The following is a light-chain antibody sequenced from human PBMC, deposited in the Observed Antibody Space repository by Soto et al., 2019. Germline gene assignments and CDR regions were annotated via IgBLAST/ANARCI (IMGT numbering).Light chain of an antibody. CDR1: QGISSY. V-gene: IGKV1-8*01. CDR3: QQHVNYPPDT. CDR2: AAS. Sequence: AIRMTQSPSSFSASTGDRVTITCRASQGISSYLDWYQQKPGKAPKLLIYAASTLQSGVPSRFRGSGSGTDSTRTNGWRLAEDYTTYYSQQHVNYPPDTLGQGTKRDIK. J-gene: IGKJ2*01.